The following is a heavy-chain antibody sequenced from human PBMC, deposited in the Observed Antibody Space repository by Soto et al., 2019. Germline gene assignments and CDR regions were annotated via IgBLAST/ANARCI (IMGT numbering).Heavy chain of an antibody. V-gene: IGHV1-8*01. CDR1: GYTFTSYD. J-gene: IGHJ4*02. Sequence: ASVKVSCKASGYTFTSYDINWVRQATGQGLEWMGGMNPKNAKTTYAQKFQGRVTMTEDTSTDTAYMELSSLRSEDTAVYYCAAAYSDFTVDYWGQGTLVTVSS. CDR3: AAAYSDFTVDY. CDR2: MNPKNAKT. D-gene: IGHD4-17*01.